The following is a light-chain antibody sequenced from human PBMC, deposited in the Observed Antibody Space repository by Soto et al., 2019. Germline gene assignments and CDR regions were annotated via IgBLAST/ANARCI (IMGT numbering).Light chain of an antibody. CDR3: RQYYNVPIT. V-gene: IGKV1-33*01. CDR2: DAS. Sequence: DIHMTHSPSSLSASLVDRVTITCQASQDIGNYLNWYQQRPGKAPKLLILDASSLDTGVPSRFSGSGSGTDFTFTISSLQSEDIATYYCRQYYNVPITFGQGTRLEIK. CDR1: QDIGNY. J-gene: IGKJ5*01.